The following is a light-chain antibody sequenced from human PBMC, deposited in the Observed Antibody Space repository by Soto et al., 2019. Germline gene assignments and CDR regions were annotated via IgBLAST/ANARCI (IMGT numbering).Light chain of an antibody. CDR3: CSYTNSAYV. CDR1: ISDVGAYNY. Sequence: QSALTQPRSVSGSPGQSVTISCTGTISDVGAYNYVSWYQQHPAKAPNLMIYDVSKRPSGVPDRFSGSKSGNTASLTISGLQAEDEGDYYCCSYTNSAYVFGTGTRSPS. V-gene: IGLV2-11*01. CDR2: DVS. J-gene: IGLJ1*01.